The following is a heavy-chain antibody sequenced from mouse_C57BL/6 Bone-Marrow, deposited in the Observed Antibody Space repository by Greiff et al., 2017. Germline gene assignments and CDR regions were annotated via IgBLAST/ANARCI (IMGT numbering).Heavy chain of an antibody. CDR2: IRLKSDNYAT. CDR3: TGGGPAWFAY. J-gene: IGHJ3*01. CDR1: GFTFSNYW. D-gene: IGHD3-3*01. V-gene: IGHV6-3*01. Sequence: EVKVEESGGGLVQPGGSMKLSCVASGFTFSNYWMNWVRQSPEKGLEWVAQIRLKSDNYATHYAESVKGRFTISRDDSKSSVYLQMNNVRAEDTGIYYCTGGGPAWFAYWGQGTLVTVSA.